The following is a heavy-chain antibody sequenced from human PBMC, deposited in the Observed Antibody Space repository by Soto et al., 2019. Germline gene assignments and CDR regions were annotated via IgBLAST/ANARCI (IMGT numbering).Heavy chain of an antibody. Sequence: ASVKVSCKASGYTFTSYDINWVRQATGQGLEWMGWMNPNSGNTGYAQKFQGRVTMTRNTSISTAYMELSSLRSEDTAVYYCARKYCSGGSCYSVYYYYGMDVWGQGTTVTVSS. D-gene: IGHD2-15*01. J-gene: IGHJ6*02. V-gene: IGHV1-8*01. CDR2: MNPNSGNT. CDR1: GYTFTSYD. CDR3: ARKYCSGGSCYSVYYYYGMDV.